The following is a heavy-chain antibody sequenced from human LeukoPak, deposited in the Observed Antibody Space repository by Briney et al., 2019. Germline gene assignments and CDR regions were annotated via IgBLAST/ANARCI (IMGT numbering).Heavy chain of an antibody. CDR3: AKDRGYCSSSSCYASDY. J-gene: IGHJ4*02. CDR1: GFTFSSYA. CDR2: ISGSGGST. Sequence: GGSLRLSCAASGFTFSSYAMSWVRQAPGKELEWVSAISGSGGSTYYADSVKGRFTISRDNSKNTLYLQMNSLRAEDTAVYYCAKDRGYCSSSSCYASDYWGQGTLVTVSS. D-gene: IGHD2-2*01. V-gene: IGHV3-23*01.